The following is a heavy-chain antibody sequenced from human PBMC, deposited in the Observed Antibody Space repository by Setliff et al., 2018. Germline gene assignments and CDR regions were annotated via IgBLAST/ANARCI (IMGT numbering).Heavy chain of an antibody. J-gene: IGHJ4*02. Sequence: ASVKVSCKTSGYTFNDYGITWVRQAPGQGLEWMGWINPNSGGTKYSPKFQGRVAMTRDTSVTTAFLELSGLTYDDTAVYYCARLFQGYDYYKKFDSWGQGTLVTVSS. D-gene: IGHD3-10*01. CDR1: GYTFNDYG. CDR3: ARLFQGYDYYKKFDS. V-gene: IGHV1-2*02. CDR2: INPNSGGT.